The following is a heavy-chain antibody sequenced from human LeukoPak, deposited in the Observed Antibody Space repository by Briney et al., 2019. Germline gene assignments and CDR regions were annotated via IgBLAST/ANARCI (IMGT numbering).Heavy chain of an antibody. CDR2: ISYDGSNK. CDR3: ARDAWWLQLEGSLGAFDI. V-gene: IGHV3-30-3*01. CDR1: GFTFGSYA. J-gene: IGHJ3*02. D-gene: IGHD5-24*01. Sequence: GGSLRLSCAASGFTFGSYAMHWVRQAPGKGLEWVAVISYDGSNKYYADSVKGRLTISRDNSKNTLYLQMNSLRAEDTAVYYCARDAWWLQLEGSLGAFDIWGQGTMVTVSS.